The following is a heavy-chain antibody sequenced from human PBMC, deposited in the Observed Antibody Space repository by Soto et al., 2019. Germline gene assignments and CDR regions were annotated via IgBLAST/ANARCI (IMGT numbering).Heavy chain of an antibody. V-gene: IGHV4-61*01. D-gene: IGHD5-18*01. Sequence: QVQLQESGPGLVKPSETLFLTCTVSGGSVSSGSDYWSWIRQPPGKGLEWIGYIYYSGSTNYNPSLKSRVTISVDTSKNQFSLKLSSVTAADTAVYYCARISGYSYGLPPYFDYWGQGTLVTVSS. CDR1: GGSVSSGSDY. CDR3: ARISGYSYGLPPYFDY. CDR2: IYYSGST. J-gene: IGHJ4*02.